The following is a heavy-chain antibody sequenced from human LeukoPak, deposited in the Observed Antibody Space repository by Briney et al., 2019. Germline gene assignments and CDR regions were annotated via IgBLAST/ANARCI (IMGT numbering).Heavy chain of an antibody. D-gene: IGHD5-24*01. Sequence: GGSLRLSCVASGFTFSRYNLHWVRQAPGKGLEWVANINEDGSQTNYVDSVKGRFTISRDNAKNSLYLQMTSLGAEDTALYYCARNRGWQTFDFWGQGTLVTVSS. CDR3: ARNRGWQTFDF. V-gene: IGHV3-7*01. J-gene: IGHJ4*02. CDR2: INEDGSQT. CDR1: GFTFSRYN.